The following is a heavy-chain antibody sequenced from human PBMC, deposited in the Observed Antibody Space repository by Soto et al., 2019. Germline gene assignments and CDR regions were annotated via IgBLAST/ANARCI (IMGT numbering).Heavy chain of an antibody. CDR3: AREVGYCSGGSCYTINHNWFDP. CDR2: IIPIFGTA. J-gene: IGHJ5*02. D-gene: IGHD2-15*01. Sequence: VASVKVSCKASGGTFSSYAISWVRQAPGQGLEWMGGIIPIFGTANYAQRFQGRVTITADESTSTAYMELSSLRSEDTAVYYCAREVGYCSGGSCYTINHNWFDPWGQGTLVTVSS. CDR1: GGTFSSYA. V-gene: IGHV1-69*13.